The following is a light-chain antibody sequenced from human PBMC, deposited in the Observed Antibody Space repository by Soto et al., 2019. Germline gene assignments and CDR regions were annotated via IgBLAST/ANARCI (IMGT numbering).Light chain of an antibody. CDR2: DVS. CDR1: SSDVGGYNY. Sequence: QSALTQPRSVSGSPGQSVTISCTGTSSDVGGYNYVSWYQQHPGKAPKLMNYDVSKRPAGVPDRFSGTKSGNTASLISSRLSADEEADYYCCSYAGSYTYVFGTGTKLTVL. J-gene: IGLJ1*01. CDR3: CSYAGSYTYV. V-gene: IGLV2-11*01.